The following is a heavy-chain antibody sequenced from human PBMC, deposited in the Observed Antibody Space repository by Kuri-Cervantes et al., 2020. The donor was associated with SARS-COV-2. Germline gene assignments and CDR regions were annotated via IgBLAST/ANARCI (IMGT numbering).Heavy chain of an antibody. CDR3: ARVHCSGGSCYSGEGFDP. J-gene: IGHJ5*02. CDR1: GYTFTSYD. D-gene: IGHD2-15*01. V-gene: IGHV1-8*01. CDR2: MNPNSGNT. Sequence: ASVKVSCKASGYTFTSYDINWVRQATRQGLEWMGWMNPNSGNTGYAQKFQGRVTMTRNTSISTAYMELSSLRSEDTAVYYCARVHCSGGSCYSGEGFDPWGQGTLVTVSS.